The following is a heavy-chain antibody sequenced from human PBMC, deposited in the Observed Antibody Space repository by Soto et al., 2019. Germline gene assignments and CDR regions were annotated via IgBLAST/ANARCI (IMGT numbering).Heavy chain of an antibody. CDR2: IWYDGSNK. J-gene: IGHJ4*02. D-gene: IGHD5-18*01. Sequence: QVQLVESGGGVVQPGKSLRLSCAASGFTFSTYGMHWVRQAPGKGLEWVAVIWYDGSNKYHGDSLKGRFTISRDNSKKTLYLHMNNLRAEDTAVSYCGRDGALGDTAVVDSWGQGTLVIVSS. CDR3: GRDGALGDTAVVDS. V-gene: IGHV3-33*01. CDR1: GFTFSTYG.